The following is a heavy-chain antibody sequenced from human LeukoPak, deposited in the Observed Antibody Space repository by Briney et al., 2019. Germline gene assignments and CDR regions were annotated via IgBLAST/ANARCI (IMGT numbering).Heavy chain of an antibody. J-gene: IGHJ4*02. CDR2: ISYDGSNK. D-gene: IGHD2-8*01. V-gene: IGHV3-30-3*01. Sequence: XGGSLRLSCAASGFTFSSYAMHWVRQAPGKGLEWVAVISYDGSNKYYADSVKGRFTISRDNSKNTLYLQMNSLRAEDTAVYYCARGLVLMGRRPSYFDYWDQGTLVTVSS. CDR1: GFTFSSYA. CDR3: ARGLVLMGRRPSYFDY.